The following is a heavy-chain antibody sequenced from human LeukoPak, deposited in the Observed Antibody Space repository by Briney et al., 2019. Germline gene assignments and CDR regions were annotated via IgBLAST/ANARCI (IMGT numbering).Heavy chain of an antibody. CDR1: GGSISSGSYY. V-gene: IGHV4-39*01. J-gene: IGHJ4*02. D-gene: IGHD3-10*01. Sequence: SETLSLTCTVSGGSISSGSYYWSWIRQPPGKGLEWIGSIYYSGSTYYNPSLKSRVTISVDTSKNQFSLKLSSVTAADTAVYYCASDTYYYGSGSYDYWGQGTLVTVSS. CDR2: IYYSGST. CDR3: ASDTYYYGSGSYDY.